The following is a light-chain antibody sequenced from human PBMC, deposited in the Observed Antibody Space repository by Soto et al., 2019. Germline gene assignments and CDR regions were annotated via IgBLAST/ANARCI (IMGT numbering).Light chain of an antibody. Sequence: DIPMTQSPSTLSASVGGRVTITCRASQSISSWLAWYQQKPGKAPKLLIYKASSLESGVPSRFSGSGSGTEFTLTISSLQPDDFATYYCQQYNSFHTFGQGTKLEIK. V-gene: IGKV1-5*03. CDR3: QQYNSFHT. CDR2: KAS. CDR1: QSISSW. J-gene: IGKJ2*01.